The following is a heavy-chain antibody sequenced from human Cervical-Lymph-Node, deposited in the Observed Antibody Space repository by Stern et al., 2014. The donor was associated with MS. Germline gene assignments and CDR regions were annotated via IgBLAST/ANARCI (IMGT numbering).Heavy chain of an antibody. D-gene: IGHD2-2*01. CDR2: INSDGSR. J-gene: IGHJ6*01. V-gene: IGHV3-74*01. Sequence: EVQLVESGGGLVQPGGSLRLSCAGFNFRSYWMHWVRQAPGKGLVWVACINSDGSRSYADSVKGRFTISRDNAKNTMYLQMSSLRVEDTAVYYCARGVVSVSTLGDYYYGMDVWGQGTTVTVSS. CDR3: ARGVVSVSTLGDYYYGMDV. CDR1: FNFRSYW.